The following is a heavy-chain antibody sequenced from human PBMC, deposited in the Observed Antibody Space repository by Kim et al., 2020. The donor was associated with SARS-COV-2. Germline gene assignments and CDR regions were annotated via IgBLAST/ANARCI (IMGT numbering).Heavy chain of an antibody. Sequence: RVTISVDTSKNQFSLKLSSVTAADTAVYYCARGPLRYFDWHLVTDDAFDIWGQGTMVTVSS. J-gene: IGHJ3*02. V-gene: IGHV4-34*01. D-gene: IGHD3-9*01. CDR3: ARGPLRYFDWHLVTDDAFDI.